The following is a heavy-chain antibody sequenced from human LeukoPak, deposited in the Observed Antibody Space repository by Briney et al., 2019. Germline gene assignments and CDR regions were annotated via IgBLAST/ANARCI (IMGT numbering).Heavy chain of an antibody. Sequence: PGGSLRLSCAASGFTFSSYAMSWVRQAPGKGLEWVSTNADSVKGRFTISRDNPKNTLYLQMNSLRAEDTAVYFCAKDLYGDYVGDYWGQGTLVTVSS. J-gene: IGHJ4*02. D-gene: IGHD4-17*01. CDR1: GFTFSSYA. V-gene: IGHV3-23*01. CDR3: AKDLYGDYVGDY.